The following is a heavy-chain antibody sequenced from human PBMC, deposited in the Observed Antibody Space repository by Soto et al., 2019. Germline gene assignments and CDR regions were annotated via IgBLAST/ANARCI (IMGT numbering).Heavy chain of an antibody. CDR2: IYHGGST. J-gene: IGHJ4*02. D-gene: IGHD6-13*01. CDR3: ARSPRSIAAGGIDY. V-gene: IGHV4-4*02. CDR1: GGSISRRKL. Sequence: PSQPLSVTCAVGGGSISRRKLWNWIHQPPGKGLEWIGEIYHGGSTNYNPSLKSRVTISVDKSKNQFSLRLSSVTAADTAVYYCARSPRSIAAGGIDYWGQGILVTVSS.